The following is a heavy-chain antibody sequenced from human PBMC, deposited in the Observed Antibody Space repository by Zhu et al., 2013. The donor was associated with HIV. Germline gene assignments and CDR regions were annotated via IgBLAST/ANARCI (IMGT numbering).Heavy chain of an antibody. CDR1: GGSFSRFT. Sequence: QVQLVQSGTEVKKPGSSVKLSCKASGGSFSRFTISWVRQAPGQGLEWMGGIVPIFDTSNYAQKFQGRVTITADESTSTAYMELSSLRPEDTALYYCARASKQFYDGSSGYYYNAEFFEHWGQGTLVTVSS. V-gene: IGHV1-69*12. CDR2: IVPIFDTS. CDR3: ARASKQFYDGSSGYYYNAEFFEH. J-gene: IGHJ1*01. D-gene: IGHD3-22*01.